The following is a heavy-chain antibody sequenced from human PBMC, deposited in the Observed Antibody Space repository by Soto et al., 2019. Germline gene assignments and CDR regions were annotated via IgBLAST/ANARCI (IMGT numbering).Heavy chain of an antibody. CDR2: IDSGCSYT. V-gene: IGHV5-51*01. CDR1: AYRSTSYW. CDR3: AARVGSSRLYYYGMDV. J-gene: IGHJ6*02. Sequence: GASLKISCKGSAYRSTSYWIGWVRQMPGKGQGWMCIIDSGCSYTNYSPSFQGQGTISVGKSRSTAYVQWSRLKASVTAIYYCAARVGSSRLYYYGMDVWGQGTTVTVSS. D-gene: IGHD3-10*01.